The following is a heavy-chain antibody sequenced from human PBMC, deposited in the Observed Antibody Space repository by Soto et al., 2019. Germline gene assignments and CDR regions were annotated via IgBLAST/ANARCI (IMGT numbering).Heavy chain of an antibody. D-gene: IGHD3-16*01. CDR2: INAGNGNT. CDR1: GYTFTSYA. J-gene: IGHJ4*02. CDR3: ARAVGRSYVGAY. V-gene: IGHV1-3*01. Sequence: ASVKVSCKASGYTFTSYAMHWVRQAPGQRLEWMGWINAGNGNTKFSQKFQGRVTITRDTSASTAYMELSSLRSEDTAVYYCARAVGRSYVGAYWCQGTLVTVSS.